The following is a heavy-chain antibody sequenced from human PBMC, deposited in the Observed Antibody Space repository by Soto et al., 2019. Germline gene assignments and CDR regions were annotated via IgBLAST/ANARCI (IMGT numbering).Heavy chain of an antibody. CDR3: AKGILVKPPGSRALDI. J-gene: IGHJ3*02. CDR2: ISGSGGST. D-gene: IGHD2-2*01. V-gene: IGHV3-23*01. Sequence: EVQLLESGGGLVQPGGSLRLSCAASGFTFSSYAMSWVRQAPGKGLEWVSAISGSGGSTYYADSVKGRFTISRDNSKNTLYLQMSSLRAGDTAVYYCAKGILVKPPGSRALDIWGQGTMVTVSS. CDR1: GFTFSSYA.